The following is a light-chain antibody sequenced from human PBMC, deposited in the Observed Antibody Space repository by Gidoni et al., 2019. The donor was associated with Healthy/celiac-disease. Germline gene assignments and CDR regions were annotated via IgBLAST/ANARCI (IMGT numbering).Light chain of an antibody. CDR2: KVS. CDR1: QSLVHSDGNTY. CDR3: MQGTHWHSPLRGT. J-gene: IGKJ2*02. V-gene: IGKV2-30*02. Sequence: DVVMTQSPLSLLVTLGQPASISCRSSQSLVHSDGNTYLNWFQQRPGQSPRRLIYKVSNRDSGVPDRFSGSGSGTDFTLKISRVEAEDVGVYYCMQGTHWHSPLRGTFGQGTKLEIK.